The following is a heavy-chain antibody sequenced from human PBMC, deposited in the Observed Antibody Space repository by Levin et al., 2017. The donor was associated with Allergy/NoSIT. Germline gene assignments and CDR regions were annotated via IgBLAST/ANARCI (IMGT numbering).Heavy chain of an antibody. CDR3: ARLRHTYYYDSSGYYCDY. Sequence: SCTVSGGSISSSGYYWGWIRQPPGKGLEWIGSIYYSGSTHYNPSLKSRVTISVDTSKNQISLKLSSVTAADTAVYYCARLRHTYYYDSSGYYCDYWGQGTLVTVSS. CDR2: IYYSGST. D-gene: IGHD3-22*01. J-gene: IGHJ4*02. V-gene: IGHV4-39*01. CDR1: GGSISSSGYY.